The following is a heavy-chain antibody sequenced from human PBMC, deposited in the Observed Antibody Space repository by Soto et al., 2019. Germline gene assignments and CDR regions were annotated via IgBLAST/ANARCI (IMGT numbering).Heavy chain of an antibody. CDR1: GFTFSSYA. V-gene: IGHV3-23*01. CDR3: AKAHLTRPYYCYGMDV. J-gene: IGHJ6*02. CDR2: ISGSGGST. D-gene: IGHD2-15*01. Sequence: PGESLKISCAASGFTFSSYAMSWVRQAPGKGLEWVSAISGSGGSTYYADSVKGRFTISRDNSKNTLYLQMNSLRAEDTAVYYCAKAHLTRPYYCYGMDVWGQGTTVTVSS.